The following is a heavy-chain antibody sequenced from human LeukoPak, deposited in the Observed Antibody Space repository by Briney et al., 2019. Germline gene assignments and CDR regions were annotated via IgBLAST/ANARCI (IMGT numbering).Heavy chain of an antibody. CDR3: ARGGQSGSSGSYSFDY. V-gene: IGHV4-34*01. D-gene: IGHD3-10*01. CDR2: INHSGST. CDR1: GGSFSGYY. J-gene: IGHJ4*02. Sequence: KSSETLSLTCAVYGGSFSGYYWSWIRQPPGKGLEWIGEINHSGSTNYNPSLKSRVTISVDTSKNQFSLKLSSVTAADTAVYYCARGGQSGSSGSYSFDYWGQGTLVTVSS.